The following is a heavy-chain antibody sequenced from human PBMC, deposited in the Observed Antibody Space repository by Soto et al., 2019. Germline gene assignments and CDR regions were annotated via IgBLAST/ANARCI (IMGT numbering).Heavy chain of an antibody. Sequence: EVQLLESGGGLVQPGGSLRLSCAASGFTFSSYAMTWVRQAPGKGLEWVSAISYSGVSTYYADSVKGRFTISRDSSENTLSLQMNSLRVDDTAVYYCARTRGYSDYDRDYWGQGTLVTVSS. J-gene: IGHJ4*02. CDR1: GFTFSSYA. D-gene: IGHD5-12*01. V-gene: IGHV3-23*01. CDR2: ISYSGVST. CDR3: ARTRGYSDYDRDY.